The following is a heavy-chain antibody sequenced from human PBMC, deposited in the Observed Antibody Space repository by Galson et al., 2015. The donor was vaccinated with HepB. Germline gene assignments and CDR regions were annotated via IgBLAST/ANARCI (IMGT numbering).Heavy chain of an antibody. Sequence: SVKVSCKASGGTFSSYAISWVRQAPGQGLEWMGGIIPIFGTANYAQKFQGRVTITADESTSTAYMELSSLRSEDTAVYYCARDGRITMVRGGNGVNWFDPWGQGTLVTVSS. D-gene: IGHD3-10*01. CDR3: ARDGRITMVRGGNGVNWFDP. J-gene: IGHJ5*02. CDR1: GGTFSSYA. V-gene: IGHV1-69*13. CDR2: IIPIFGTA.